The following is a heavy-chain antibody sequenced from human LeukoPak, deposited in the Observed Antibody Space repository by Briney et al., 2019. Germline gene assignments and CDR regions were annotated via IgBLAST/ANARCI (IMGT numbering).Heavy chain of an antibody. D-gene: IGHD4-11*01. V-gene: IGHV3-23*01. CDR2: ISGSGDNT. J-gene: IGHJ4*02. Sequence: PGGSLKLSCAASGFSFSSYAMSWVRQAPGKGLEWVSSISGSGDNTYYAESVKGRFTISRDNSKNTLYLQMNSLRAEDTAVYYCAKNRGNYHYFDYWGQGTLVTVSS. CDR3: AKNRGNYHYFDY. CDR1: GFSFSSYA.